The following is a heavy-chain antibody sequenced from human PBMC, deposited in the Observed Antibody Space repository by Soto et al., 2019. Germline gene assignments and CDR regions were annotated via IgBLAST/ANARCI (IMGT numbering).Heavy chain of an antibody. D-gene: IGHD5-18*01. V-gene: IGHV1-69*12. CDR1: GGTFSSYA. CDR3: ARTWIQLWFFDY. J-gene: IGHJ4*02. CDR2: IVPIFRTT. Sequence: QVQLVQSGAEVRKPGSSVKVSCKTSGGTFSSYAISWVRQAPGQGLEWMGGIVPIFRTTKYAQRFQGRATLTADESSSTAYMELSRLTSEATAVYYCARTWIQLWFFDYWGQGTLVTVSS.